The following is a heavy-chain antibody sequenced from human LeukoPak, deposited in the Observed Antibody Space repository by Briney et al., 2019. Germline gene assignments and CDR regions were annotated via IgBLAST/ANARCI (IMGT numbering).Heavy chain of an antibody. J-gene: IGHJ3*02. CDR2: ISWNSGSI. D-gene: IGHD2-2*02. V-gene: IGHV3-9*01. Sequence: GRSLRLSCAASGFTFDDYAMHWVRQAPGKDLEWVSGISWNSGSIGYADSVKGRFTISRDNAKNSLYLQMNSLRAEDTALYYCAKGLGVVVPAAIFRDDAFDIWGQGTMVTVSS. CDR3: AKGLGVVVPAAIFRDDAFDI. CDR1: GFTFDDYA.